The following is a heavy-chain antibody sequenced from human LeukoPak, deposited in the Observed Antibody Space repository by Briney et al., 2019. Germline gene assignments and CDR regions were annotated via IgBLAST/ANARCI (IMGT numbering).Heavy chain of an antibody. Sequence: PGGSLRLSCAASGFTFSSYGMHWVRQAPGKGLEWVAVISYDGSNKYYADSVKGRFTISRDNSKNTLYLQMNSLRAEDTAVYYCAQNSGSYQSYWGLGTLVTVSS. D-gene: IGHD1-26*01. CDR1: GFTFSSYG. V-gene: IGHV3-30*18. CDR3: AQNSGSYQSY. CDR2: ISYDGSNK. J-gene: IGHJ4*02.